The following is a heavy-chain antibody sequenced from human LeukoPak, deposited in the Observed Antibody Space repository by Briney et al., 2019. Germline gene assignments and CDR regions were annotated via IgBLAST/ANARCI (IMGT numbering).Heavy chain of an antibody. D-gene: IGHD6-19*01. CDR3: ARFGGIAVANNWFDP. CDR1: GGSISSYY. CDR2: IYYSGST. J-gene: IGHJ5*02. Sequence: SETLSLTCTVPGGSISSYYWSWIRQPPGKGLEWIGYIYYSGSTNYNSSLKSRVTISVDTSKNQFSLKLSSVTAADTAVYYCARFGGIAVANNWFDPWGQGTLVTVSS. V-gene: IGHV4-59*08.